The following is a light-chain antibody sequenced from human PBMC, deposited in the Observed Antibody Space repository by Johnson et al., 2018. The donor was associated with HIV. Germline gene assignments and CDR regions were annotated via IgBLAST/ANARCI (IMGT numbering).Light chain of an antibody. CDR3: GTWDSSLSAMG. J-gene: IGLJ1*01. CDR2: DNN. CDR1: SSNIGNNY. V-gene: IGLV1-51*01. Sequence: QSVLTQPPSVSAAPVQKVTISCSGSSSNIGNNYVSWYQQLPGTAPKLLIYDNNKRPSGIPDRFSGSKSGTSATLGITGLQTGDEADYYCGTWDSSLSAMGLGTGTKVTVL.